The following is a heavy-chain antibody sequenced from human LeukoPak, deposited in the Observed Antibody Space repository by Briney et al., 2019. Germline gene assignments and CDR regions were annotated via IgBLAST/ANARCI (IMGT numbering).Heavy chain of an antibody. CDR3: AKEMATIMGNWFDP. CDR2: IYTSGST. J-gene: IGHJ5*02. V-gene: IGHV4-61*02. D-gene: IGHD5-24*01. Sequence: SETLSLTCTVSGGSISSGSYYWSWLRQADGQGLEAVGRIYTSGSTNYHPSPKSRVTISVDTSKNQFSLKLSSVTAADTAVYYCAKEMATIMGNWFDPWGQGTLVTVSS. CDR1: GGSISSGSYY.